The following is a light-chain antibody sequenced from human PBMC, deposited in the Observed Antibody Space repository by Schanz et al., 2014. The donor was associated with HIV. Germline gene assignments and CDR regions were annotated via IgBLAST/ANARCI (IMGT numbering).Light chain of an antibody. CDR3: QQYYSTPPVT. J-gene: IGKJ5*01. CDR2: WAS. CDR1: QSVLYNSHNKNY. V-gene: IGKV4-1*01. Sequence: DIVMTQSPDSLAVSLGERATINCKSSQSVLYNSHNKNYLAWYQKKPGQPPRLLIYWASTRESGVPDRFSGSGSGTDFTLTITSLQAEDVAVYYCQQYYSTPPVTFGQGTRLEIK.